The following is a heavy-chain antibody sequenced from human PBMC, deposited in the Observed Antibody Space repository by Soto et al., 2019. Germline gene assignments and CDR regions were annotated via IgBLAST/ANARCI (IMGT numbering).Heavy chain of an antibody. CDR3: ASSRGYSYGSAFDY. V-gene: IGHV3-30-3*01. J-gene: IGHJ4*02. D-gene: IGHD5-18*01. CDR1: GFTFSSYA. Sequence: QVQLVESGGGVVQPGRSLRLSCAASGFTFSSYAMHWVRQAPGKGLEWVAVISYDGSNKYYADSVKGRFTISRDNSKTTLYLQMNSLRAEDTAVYYCASSRGYSYGSAFDYWGQGTLVTVSS. CDR2: ISYDGSNK.